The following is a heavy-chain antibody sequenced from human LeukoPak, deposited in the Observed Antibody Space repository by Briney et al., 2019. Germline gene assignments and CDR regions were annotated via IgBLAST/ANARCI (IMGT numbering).Heavy chain of an antibody. J-gene: IGHJ5*02. CDR3: ASSGSYIWPRVPRVFDP. V-gene: IGHV4-59*01. D-gene: IGHD1-26*01. Sequence: SETLSLTCTVSGGSIISYYWSWIRQPPGKGLEWIGHIYYSGSTNYNPSLKSRVTISVDTSKNQFSLRLSSVTAADTAVYYCASSGSYIWPRVPRVFDPWGQGTLVTVSS. CDR2: IYYSGST. CDR1: GGSIISYY.